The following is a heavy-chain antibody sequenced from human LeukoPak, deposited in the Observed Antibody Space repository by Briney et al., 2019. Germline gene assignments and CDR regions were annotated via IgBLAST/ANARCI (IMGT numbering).Heavy chain of an antibody. J-gene: IGHJ4*02. CDR1: GFTFSTFS. CDR2: VSSSSSTI. D-gene: IGHD6-13*01. CDR3: EAIAAAINIDY. V-gene: IGHV3-48*04. Sequence: GGSLRLSCAASGFTFSTFSMNWVRQAPGKGLEWVSYVSSSSSTIYYADSVKGRFTVSRDNAKNSLYLQMNSLRAEDTAVYYYEAIAAAINIDYWGQGTLVTVSS.